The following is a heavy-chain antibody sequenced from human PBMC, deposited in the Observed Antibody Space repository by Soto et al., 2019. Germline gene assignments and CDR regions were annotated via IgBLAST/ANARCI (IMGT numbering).Heavy chain of an antibody. J-gene: IGHJ6*02. D-gene: IGHD1-26*01. Sequence: QVQLVQSGAEVKKPGSSVKVSCEASGVTFSSYPINWVRQAPGQGLEWMGGIIPFFGTSNYAQKFQGRVTITADDSTSTAYMDVRSLRSEDTAVYYCSRVGHITNYGMAVWGQGTTVTVSS. V-gene: IGHV1-69*01. CDR3: SRVGHITNYGMAV. CDR1: GVTFSSYP. CDR2: IIPFFGTS.